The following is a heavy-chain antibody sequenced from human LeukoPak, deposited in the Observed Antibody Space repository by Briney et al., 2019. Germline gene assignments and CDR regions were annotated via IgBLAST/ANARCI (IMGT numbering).Heavy chain of an antibody. CDR3: ARRSSGWPNNWFDS. D-gene: IGHD6-19*01. CDR2: LHSSGST. V-gene: IGHV4-39*07. J-gene: IGHJ5*01. CDR1: GGSVSSGGYS. Sequence: PSETLSLTCTVSGGSVSSGGYSWAWIRQPQGKGLEWIGTLHSSGSTNYGSSLKSRVSMSADSSKNQFSLRLTSVTAVDTAVYFCARRSSGWPNNWFDSWGQGTLVTVSS.